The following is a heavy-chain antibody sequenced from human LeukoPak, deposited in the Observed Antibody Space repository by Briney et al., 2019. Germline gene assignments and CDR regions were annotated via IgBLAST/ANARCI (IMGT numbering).Heavy chain of an antibody. Sequence: PGGSLRLSCAASGFTFSSYSMNWVRQAPGKGLEWVSSISSSSSYIYYADSVKGRFTISRDNAKNSLYLQMNSLRAEDTAVYYCARVSEDKKDAFDIWGQGTMVTVSS. J-gene: IGHJ3*02. CDR1: GFTFSSYS. D-gene: IGHD2-15*01. CDR3: ARVSEDKKDAFDI. CDR2: ISSSSSYI. V-gene: IGHV3-21*01.